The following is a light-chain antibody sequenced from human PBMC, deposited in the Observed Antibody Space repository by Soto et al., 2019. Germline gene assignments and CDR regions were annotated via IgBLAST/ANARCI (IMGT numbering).Light chain of an antibody. CDR2: DAS. CDR3: QQLNSYPLT. V-gene: IGKV1-8*01. J-gene: IGKJ4*01. CDR1: QGISSY. Sequence: AIQTTQSPSSFSASPGDRVTITCRASQGISSYLAWYQQKPGKAPNLLIYDASTLHSGVPSRFSGSGSGTEFTLTISSLQPEDFATYYCQQLNSYPLTFGGGTKVDIK.